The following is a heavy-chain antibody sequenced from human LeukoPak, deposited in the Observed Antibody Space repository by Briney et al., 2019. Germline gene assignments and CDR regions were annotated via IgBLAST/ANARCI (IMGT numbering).Heavy chain of an antibody. CDR1: GGSISSSSYY. CDR3: ARLLPSSCCSWFDP. V-gene: IGHV4-39*01. J-gene: IGHJ5*02. D-gene: IGHD6-13*01. Sequence: PSETLSLTCTVSGGSISSSSYYWGWIRQPPGKGLEWIGSIYYNGSTYYNPSLKSRVTISVDTSKNQFSLKLSSVTAADTAVYYCARLLPSSCCSWFDPWGRGTLVTVSS. CDR2: IYYNGST.